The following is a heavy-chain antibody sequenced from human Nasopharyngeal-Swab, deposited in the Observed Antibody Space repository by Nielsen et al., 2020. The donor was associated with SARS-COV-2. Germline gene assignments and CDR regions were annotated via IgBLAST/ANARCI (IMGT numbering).Heavy chain of an antibody. J-gene: IGHJ6*02. Sequence: GGSLRLSCVGAGFTFSDYGMHWVRQPPGKGLEWVATIWYDGSNKYYADSVKGRFTISRDNSKNTLFLQTSSLRAEDTAVYYCARDPFQRFFDWFPYGMDVWGQGTTVSVSS. V-gene: IGHV3-33*08. D-gene: IGHD3-9*01. CDR3: ARDPFQRFFDWFPYGMDV. CDR1: GFTFSDYG. CDR2: IWYDGSNK.